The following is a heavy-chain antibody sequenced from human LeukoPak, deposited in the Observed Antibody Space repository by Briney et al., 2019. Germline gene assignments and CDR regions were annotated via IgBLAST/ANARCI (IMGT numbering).Heavy chain of an antibody. CDR1: GFTFSSYS. Sequence: GGSLRLSCAASGFTFSSYSMNWVRQAPGKGLEWVSSISNSSSYIYYADSVKGRFTISRDNAKNSLYLQMNSLRAEDTAVYYCARGRVVGATTPYDAFDIWGQGTMVTVSS. D-gene: IGHD1-26*01. V-gene: IGHV3-21*01. CDR2: ISNSSSYI. CDR3: ARGRVVGATTPYDAFDI. J-gene: IGHJ3*02.